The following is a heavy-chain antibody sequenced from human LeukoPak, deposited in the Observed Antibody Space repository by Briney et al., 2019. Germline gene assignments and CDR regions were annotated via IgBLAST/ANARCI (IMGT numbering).Heavy chain of an antibody. CDR3: ARELGSGTFDY. CDR2: MWYDGSKE. CDR1: GFTFSVYG. Sequence: GRSLRLSCAASGFTFSVYGMHWVRQAPGKGLEWVAVMWYDGSKEYYADSVKGRSTISRDTSTNMLYLQMNSLRAEDTAVYYCARELGSGTFDYWAREPWSPSPQ. J-gene: IGHJ4*02. V-gene: IGHV3-33*01. D-gene: IGHD6-19*01.